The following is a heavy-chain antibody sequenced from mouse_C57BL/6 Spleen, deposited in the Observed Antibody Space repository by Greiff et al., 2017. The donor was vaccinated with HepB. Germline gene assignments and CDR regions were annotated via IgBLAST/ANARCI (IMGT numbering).Heavy chain of an antibody. J-gene: IGHJ1*03. V-gene: IGHV5-6*01. D-gene: IGHD1-1*01. CDR3: ASRGYGSSSYWYFDV. Sequence: EVQVVESGGDLVKPGGSLKLSCAASGFTFSSYGMSWVRQTPDKRLEWVATISSGGSYTYYPDSVKGRFTISRDNAKNTLYLQMSSLKSEDTAMYYCASRGYGSSSYWYFDVWGTGTTVTVSS. CDR1: GFTFSSYG. CDR2: ISSGGSYT.